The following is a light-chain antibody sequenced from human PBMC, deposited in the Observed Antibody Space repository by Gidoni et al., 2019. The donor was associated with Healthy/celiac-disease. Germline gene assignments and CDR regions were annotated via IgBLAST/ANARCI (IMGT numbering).Light chain of an antibody. CDR1: QGISNY. Sequence: DRQMTQSPSAMSASVGDRVTITCQASQGISNYLAWFQQKPGQVPKRLIYAASSVQSGVPSRFSGSGSGTEFTLTISSLQPEDFATYYCLQHHSYPLTFGQGTKLEIK. J-gene: IGKJ2*01. V-gene: IGKV1-17*03. CDR2: AAS. CDR3: LQHHSYPLT.